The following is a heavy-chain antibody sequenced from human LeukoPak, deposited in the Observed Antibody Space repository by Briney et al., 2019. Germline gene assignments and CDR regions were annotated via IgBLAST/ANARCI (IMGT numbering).Heavy chain of an antibody. V-gene: IGHV4-59*01. CDR2: IYYSGST. CDR1: GGSISSYY. CDR3: ARGGEKMITFGGGALRNYYYGMDV. Sequence: SETLPLTCTVSGGSISSYYWSWIRQPPGKGLEWIGYIYYSGSTNYNPSLKSRVTISVDTSKNQFSLKLSSVTAADTAVYYCARGGEKMITFGGGALRNYYYGMDVWGQGTTVTVSS. J-gene: IGHJ6*02. D-gene: IGHD3-16*01.